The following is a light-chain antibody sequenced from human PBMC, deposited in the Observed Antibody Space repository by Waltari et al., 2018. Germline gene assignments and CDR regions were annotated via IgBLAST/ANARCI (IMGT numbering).Light chain of an antibody. Sequence: DIVMTQSPDSLAVSLGERATINSKSSQPLSYSSTNKDYLAWFQQKPGQPPKLLIYGATIRESGVPDRFSGSGSGTDFTLTISSLQAEDVAVYYCQHYYTVPRTFGQGTKVEIK. CDR1: QPLSYSSTNKDY. V-gene: IGKV4-1*01. CDR2: GAT. CDR3: QHYYTVPRT. J-gene: IGKJ1*01.